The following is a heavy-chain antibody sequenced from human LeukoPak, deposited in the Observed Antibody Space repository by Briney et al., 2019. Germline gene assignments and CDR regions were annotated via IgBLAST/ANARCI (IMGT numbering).Heavy chain of an antibody. CDR3: ASCGSTSCLAHDAFDI. J-gene: IGHJ3*02. Sequence: ASVKVSCKASGYTFTGYYMHWVRQAPGQRLEWMGWINPNSGGTNYAQKFQGRVTMTRDTSISTAYMELSRLRSDDTAVYYCASCGSTSCLAHDAFDIWGQGTMVTVSS. D-gene: IGHD2-2*01. V-gene: IGHV1-2*02. CDR1: GYTFTGYY. CDR2: INPNSGGT.